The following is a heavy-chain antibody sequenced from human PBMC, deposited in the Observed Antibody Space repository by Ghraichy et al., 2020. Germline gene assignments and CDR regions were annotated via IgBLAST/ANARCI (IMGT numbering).Heavy chain of an antibody. CDR2: IQQDGSEK. CDR3: AEVAGSDGVSWYYFDF. Sequence: GESLNISCAVSGFTFSGYWMSWVRQAPGKGLEWVAKIQQDGSEKYYVDSVKGRFTISRDNARNLLYLQMNSLGVEDTAWYYCAEVAGSDGVSWYYFDFWGQGTMVSVSA. V-gene: IGHV3-7*01. J-gene: IGHJ4*02. D-gene: IGHD6-13*01. CDR1: GFTFSGYW.